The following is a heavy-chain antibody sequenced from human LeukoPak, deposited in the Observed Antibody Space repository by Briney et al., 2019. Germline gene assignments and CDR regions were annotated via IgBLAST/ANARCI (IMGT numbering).Heavy chain of an antibody. V-gene: IGHV3-33*08. D-gene: IGHD6-13*01. Sequence: GWSLRLSCAATGCTFSIFGVHWVRQAPGKGLEWVAVVWFDGRNKYYADSVKGRFTISRDNSKNTLYLQMNSLRADDTAVYYCAREGREAAADYWGQGNLVTVSS. J-gene: IGHJ4*02. CDR1: GCTFSIFG. CDR3: AREGREAAADY. CDR2: VWFDGRNK.